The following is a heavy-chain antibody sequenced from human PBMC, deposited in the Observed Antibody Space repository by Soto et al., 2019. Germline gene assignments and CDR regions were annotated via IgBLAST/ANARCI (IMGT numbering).Heavy chain of an antibody. CDR2: IYYSGST. V-gene: IGHV4-59*08. CDR1: RNYD. J-gene: IGHJ4*02. D-gene: IGHD5-18*01. CDR3: ARLSWIQLEYDFDF. Sequence: RNYDGRRIMKNKGKGLEWIGYIYYSGSTNDNPTLKSRVTISVDTSKNQFSLKLSSVTAADTAVYFCARLSWIQLEYDFDFRGQGTLVTGSS.